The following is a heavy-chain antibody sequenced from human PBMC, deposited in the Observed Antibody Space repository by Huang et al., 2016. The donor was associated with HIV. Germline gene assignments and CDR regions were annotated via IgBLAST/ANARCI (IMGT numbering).Heavy chain of an antibody. CDR3: ARRFRVAATRKWFDP. CDR2: GNDGGDI. D-gene: IGHD3-10*01. CDR1: GESLGTYY. V-gene: IGHV4-34*01. J-gene: IGHJ5*02. Sequence: QVQLQQWGAGLLKPSETLALTCAVYGESLGTYYWAWIRRPPGKGLQWIGEGNDGGDINYTPSLESRVTISVDTSRNQVSLTLTSMTAADTATYYCARRFRVAATRKWFDPWGQGTLVIVSS.